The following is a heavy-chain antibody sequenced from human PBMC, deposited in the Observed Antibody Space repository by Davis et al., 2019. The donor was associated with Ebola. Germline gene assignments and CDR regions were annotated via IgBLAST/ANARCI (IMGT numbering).Heavy chain of an antibody. CDR1: GGSITSDSCS. V-gene: IGHV4-30-2*01. J-gene: IGHJ3*02. D-gene: IGHD6-6*01. CDR2: IYHTGST. CDR3: ARDRYSISTGDYDAFDI. Sequence: PSETLSLTCAVSGGSITSDSCSWNWIRQPPGKGLEWIGCIYHTGSTNYNPSLKSRVTIFVDRSKNQFSLKLSSVTAADTAVYYCARDRYSISTGDYDAFDIWGQGTMVTVSS.